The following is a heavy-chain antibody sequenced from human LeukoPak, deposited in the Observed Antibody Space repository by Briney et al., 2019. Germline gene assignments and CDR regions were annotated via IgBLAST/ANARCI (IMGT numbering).Heavy chain of an antibody. J-gene: IGHJ6*02. CDR3: ARDRPRSSTSVYGMDV. D-gene: IGHD2-2*01. CDR2: IITIHGRA. V-gene: IGHV1-69*04. Sequence: ASVKVSCKASGGTFSSYAISWVRQAPGQGLEWMGRIITIHGRANYAQNFQGRVTITADKSTSTAYMELSILRSEDTAVDYCARDRPRSSTSVYGMDVWGQGTTVTVSS. CDR1: GGTFSSYA.